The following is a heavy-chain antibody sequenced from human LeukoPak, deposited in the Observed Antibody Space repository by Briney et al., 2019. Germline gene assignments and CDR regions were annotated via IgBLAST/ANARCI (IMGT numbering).Heavy chain of an antibody. CDR2: ISSSGSTI. Sequence: GRSLRLSCAASGFTFSDYYMSWIRQAPGKGLEWVSYISSSGSTIYYADSVKGRFTISRDNAKNSLYLQMNSLRAEDTAVYYCARGGTGPFRIYYYYGMDVWGQGTTVTVSS. D-gene: IGHD1-1*01. CDR1: GFTFSDYY. CDR3: ARGGTGPFRIYYYYGMDV. J-gene: IGHJ6*02. V-gene: IGHV3-11*01.